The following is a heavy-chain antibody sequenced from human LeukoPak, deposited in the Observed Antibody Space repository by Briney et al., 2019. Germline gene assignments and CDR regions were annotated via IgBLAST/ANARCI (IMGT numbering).Heavy chain of an antibody. CDR3: ATSGYSSGWYDRH. Sequence: ASVKVSCKVSGYTLTELSMHWVRQAPGKGLEWMGGFDPEDGETIYAQKFQGRITMTEDTSTDTAYMELSSLRSEDTAVYYCATSGYSSGWYDRHWGQGTLVTVSS. CDR2: FDPEDGET. V-gene: IGHV1-24*01. J-gene: IGHJ4*02. D-gene: IGHD6-19*01. CDR1: GYTLTELS.